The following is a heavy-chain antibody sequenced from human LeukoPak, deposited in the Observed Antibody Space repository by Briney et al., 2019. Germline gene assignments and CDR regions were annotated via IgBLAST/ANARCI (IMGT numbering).Heavy chain of an antibody. D-gene: IGHD2-2*01. V-gene: IGHV5-51*01. CDR3: ARQGTVVVPAAGAFDI. CDR1: GYSFTSYW. CDR2: IYPGDSDT. Sequence: PGESLKISCKGSGYSFTSYWIGWVRQMPGKGLEWMGIIYPGDSDTRYSPSFQGQVTISADKSISTAYLQWSSLKASDTAMYYCARQGTVVVPAAGAFDIWGQGTMVTVSS. J-gene: IGHJ3*02.